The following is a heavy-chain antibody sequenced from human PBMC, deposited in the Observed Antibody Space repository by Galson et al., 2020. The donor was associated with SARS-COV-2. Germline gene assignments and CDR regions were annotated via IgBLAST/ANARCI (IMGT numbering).Heavy chain of an antibody. CDR3: VRVLRGADLPH. V-gene: IGHV1-2*02. CDR2: INHNSGGT. Sequence: ASVKVSCKASGYTFTGYYMHWVRQAPGQGLEWMEWINHNSGGTNYAQKFQGRVTMTRDTSISTAYMELSRLRSDDTSVYYCVRVLRGADLPHWGQGSLVTVSS. D-gene: IGHD2-21*01. J-gene: IGHJ4*02. CDR1: GYTFTGYY.